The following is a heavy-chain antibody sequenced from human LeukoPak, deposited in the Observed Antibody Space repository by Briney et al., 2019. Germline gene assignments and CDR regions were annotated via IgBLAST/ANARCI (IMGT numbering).Heavy chain of an antibody. D-gene: IGHD3-22*01. CDR3: ARCFSSYYYDSSGFYCEH. J-gene: IGHJ4*02. CDR1: GFSISSYD. Sequence: ESLSLSCTVSGFSISSYDWSWIRQPPGKGLEWVGTICSGGSTNYNPSLKSRVTISVDTSQNQFSLNLSSVTAADTAVYYCARCFSSYYYDSSGFYCEHWGQGTLVTVSS. V-gene: IGHV4-59*01. CDR2: ICSGGST.